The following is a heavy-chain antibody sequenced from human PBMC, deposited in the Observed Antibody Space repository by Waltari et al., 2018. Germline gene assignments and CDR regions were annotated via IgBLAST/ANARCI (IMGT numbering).Heavy chain of an antibody. CDR2: IIPIFGTA. Sequence: QVQLVQSGAAVKKPGSSVKVSCTASGGTFSSYAISWVRQAPGQGREWMGGIIPIFGTANDAQKCQGRVTITADESTSTAYRELSSLRSEDTAVYYCARDGDDSSGYRTYGMDVWGQGTTVTVSS. CDR3: ARDGDDSSGYRTYGMDV. D-gene: IGHD3-22*01. CDR1: GGTFSSYA. V-gene: IGHV1-69*01. J-gene: IGHJ6*02.